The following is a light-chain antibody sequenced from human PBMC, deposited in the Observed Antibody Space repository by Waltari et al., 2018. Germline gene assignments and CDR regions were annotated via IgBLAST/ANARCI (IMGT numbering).Light chain of an antibody. V-gene: IGKV3-20*01. J-gene: IGKJ2*01. CDR2: AAS. CDR3: QQYGSSPRT. CDR1: QSVSSY. Sequence: EIVFTQSPGTLSLPPGEPATISCRASQSVSSYLAWYQQRPGQAPRLLIYAASSRATGIPDKFSGSGSGTDFTLTISRVEPEDFAMYYCQQYGSSPRTFGQGTKLEI.